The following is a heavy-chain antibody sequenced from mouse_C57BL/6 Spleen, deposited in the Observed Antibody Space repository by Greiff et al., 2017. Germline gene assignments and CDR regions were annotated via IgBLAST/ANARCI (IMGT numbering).Heavy chain of an antibody. V-gene: IGHV1-53*01. J-gene: IGHJ4*01. D-gene: IGHD1-1*01. CDR2: INPSNGGT. CDR3: ARYPYYYGSSPDY. Sequence: QVHVKQPGTELVKPGASVKLSCKASGYTFTSYWMHWVKQRPGQGLEWIGNINPSNGGTNYNEKFKSKATLTVDKSSSTAYMQLSSLTSEDSAVYYCARYPYYYGSSPDYWGQGTSVTVSS. CDR1: GYTFTSYW.